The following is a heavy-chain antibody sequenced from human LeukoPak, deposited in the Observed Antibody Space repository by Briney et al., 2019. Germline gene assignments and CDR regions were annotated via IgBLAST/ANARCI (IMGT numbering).Heavy chain of an antibody. D-gene: IGHD5-18*01. J-gene: IGHJ4*02. CDR1: GFTFRSYW. Sequence: GGSLRLSCAASGFTFRSYWMSWVRQAPGKGLEWVANIKKDGSEKYYVDSVKGRFTISRDNAKTSLYLQMNSLRAEDTAVYYCARHLSGVTGYTYGRGIDYWGQGTLVTVSS. V-gene: IGHV3-7*01. CDR3: ARHLSGVTGYTYGRGIDY. CDR2: IKKDGSEK.